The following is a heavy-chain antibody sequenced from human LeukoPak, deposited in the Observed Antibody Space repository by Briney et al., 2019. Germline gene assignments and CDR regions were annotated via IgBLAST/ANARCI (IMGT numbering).Heavy chain of an antibody. D-gene: IGHD1-26*01. J-gene: IGHJ4*02. CDR1: GGSISSYY. V-gene: IGHV4-59*01. Sequence: PSETLSLTCTVSGGSISSYYWSWIRQPPGKGLEWIGYIYYSGSTNYNPSLKSRVTISVDTSKNQFSPKLSSVTAADTAVYYCARSYSGSYYLSFDYWGQGTLVTVSS. CDR2: IYYSGST. CDR3: ARSYSGSYYLSFDY.